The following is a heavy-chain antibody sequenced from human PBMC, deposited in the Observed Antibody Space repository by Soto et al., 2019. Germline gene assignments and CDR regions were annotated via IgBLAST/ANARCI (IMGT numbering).Heavy chain of an antibody. J-gene: IGHJ4*02. CDR3: ASPYPYDSSGYDY. V-gene: IGHV1-69*13. CDR1: GGTFSSYA. CDR2: IIPIFGTA. Sequence: ASVKVSCKASGGTFSSYAISWVRQAPGQGLEWMGGIIPIFGTANYAQKFKGRVTITADESTSTAYMELSSLRSEDTAVNYRASPYPYDSSGYDYWGQGTLVTVSS. D-gene: IGHD3-22*01.